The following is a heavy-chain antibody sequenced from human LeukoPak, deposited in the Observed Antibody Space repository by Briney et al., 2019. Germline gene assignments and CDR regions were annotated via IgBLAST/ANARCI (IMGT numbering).Heavy chain of an antibody. J-gene: IGHJ6*03. Sequence: GESLKISCKGSGYSFTNYWIGWVRQMPGKGREWMGIIYPGDSNTRYSTSFQGQVTISADKSITTAYLQWSSMKASDTAIYYCARGPYCSSTSCYSPYYSYYMDVWGKGTTVTVS. CDR1: GYSFTNYW. CDR2: IYPGDSNT. D-gene: IGHD2-2*01. CDR3: ARGPYCSSTSCYSPYYSYYMDV. V-gene: IGHV5-51*01.